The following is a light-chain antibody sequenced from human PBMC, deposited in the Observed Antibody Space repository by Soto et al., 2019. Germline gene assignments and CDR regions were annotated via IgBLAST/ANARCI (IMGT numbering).Light chain of an antibody. Sequence: DIQMTQSPTSLSASVGERVTITCRASEDITNDLNWYQQRAGKAPKLLIFGASTLETGVPSGFSGSGSGTDFTLTIGSLQHEDIATYYCQPYSSRPLTFGGGTKVDIK. V-gene: IGKV1-33*01. CDR1: EDITND. CDR2: GAS. CDR3: QPYSSRPLT. J-gene: IGKJ4*01.